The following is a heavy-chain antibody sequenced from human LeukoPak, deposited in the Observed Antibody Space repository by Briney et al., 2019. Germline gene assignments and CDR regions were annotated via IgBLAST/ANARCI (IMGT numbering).Heavy chain of an antibody. J-gene: IGHJ4*02. CDR2: ISYDGSNK. CDR1: GFTFSSYG. CDR3: AKLGFVLRYFDWLWGGAIDY. Sequence: GGSLRLSCAASGFTFSSYGMHWVRQAPGKGLEWVAVISYDGSNKYYADSAKGRFTISRDNSKNTLYLQVNGLRAEDTAVYYCAKLGFVLRYFDWLWGGAIDYWGQGTLVTVSS. V-gene: IGHV3-30*18. D-gene: IGHD3-9*01.